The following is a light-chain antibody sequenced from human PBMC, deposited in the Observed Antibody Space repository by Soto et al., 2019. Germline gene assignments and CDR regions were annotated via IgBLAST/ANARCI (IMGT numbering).Light chain of an antibody. Sequence: QSVLTQPPSVSGAPGQRVTISCTGSNSNIGAAYGVHWYQQLPGTAPKVLIYGNSNRPSGVPDRFSASKSGTSASLAITGLQAEDEADYYCQSYDSSLSAGVFGGGTKLTVL. CDR3: QSYDSSLSAGV. CDR1: NSNIGAAYG. J-gene: IGLJ3*02. V-gene: IGLV1-40*01. CDR2: GNS.